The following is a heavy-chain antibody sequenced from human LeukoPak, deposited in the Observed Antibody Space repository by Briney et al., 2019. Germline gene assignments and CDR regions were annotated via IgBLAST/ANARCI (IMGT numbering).Heavy chain of an antibody. V-gene: IGHV1-18*01. D-gene: IGHD3-3*01. CDR1: GYTFTSYG. CDR2: ISAYNGNT. J-gene: IGHJ4*02. Sequence: PMASVKVSCKASGYTFTSYGISWVRQAPGQGLEWMGWISAYNGNTNYAQKLQGRVTMTTDTSTSTAYMELRSLRSDDTAVYYCARDFPYYDFWSGYYPLDYWSQGTLVTVSS. CDR3: ARDFPYYDFWSGYYPLDY.